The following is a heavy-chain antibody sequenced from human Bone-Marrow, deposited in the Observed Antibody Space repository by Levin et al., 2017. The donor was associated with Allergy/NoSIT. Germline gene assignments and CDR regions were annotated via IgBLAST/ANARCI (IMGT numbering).Heavy chain of an antibody. Sequence: GGSLRLSCRGSGFDFNTHDMNWVRQAPGQGLEWVASISGNSHYVYYADSVKGRFSISRDNAKNSMFLHMNSLRVEDTAVYYCARAQGRSGWSYYYYGMDVWGRGTTLTVSS. CDR1: GFDFNTHD. D-gene: IGHD6-19*01. CDR2: ISGNSHYV. V-gene: IGHV3-21*06. CDR3: ARAQGRSGWSYYYYGMDV. J-gene: IGHJ6*02.